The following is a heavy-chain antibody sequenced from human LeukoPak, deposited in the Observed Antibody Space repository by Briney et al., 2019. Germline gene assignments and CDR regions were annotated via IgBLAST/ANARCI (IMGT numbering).Heavy chain of an antibody. Sequence: SETLSLTCTVSGASISDSNYYWGWVRQPPGKGLEWIGSIYYSGNTYYNPSLKSRVTISIDTSKKEFSLKVTSVTATDTAVFYCVRHALRVAAVWGQGTLVTVSS. CDR3: VRHALRVAAV. CDR2: IYYSGNT. CDR1: GASISDSNYY. D-gene: IGHD2-15*01. V-gene: IGHV4-39*01. J-gene: IGHJ4*02.